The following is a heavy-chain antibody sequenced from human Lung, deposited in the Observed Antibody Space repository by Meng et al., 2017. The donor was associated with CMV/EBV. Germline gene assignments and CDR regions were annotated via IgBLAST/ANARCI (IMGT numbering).Heavy chain of an antibody. J-gene: IGHJ4*02. CDR1: GFTFSSYW. V-gene: IGHV3-7*01. D-gene: IGHD2-21*01. CDR3: ASLYCGADCYLDN. Sequence: GEXXKISCAAAGFTFSSYWMSWVRQAPGKGLEWVAYIKQDGSQTSYVDSVQGRFTISRDNAKNSLYLQMDSLRAEDTAVYYCASLYCGADCYLDNWGQGTLVTVSS. CDR2: IKQDGSQT.